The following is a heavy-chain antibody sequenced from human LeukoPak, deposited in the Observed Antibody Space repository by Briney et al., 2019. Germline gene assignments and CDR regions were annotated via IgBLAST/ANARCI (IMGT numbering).Heavy chain of an antibody. CDR2: IIPILGIA. D-gene: IGHD2-21*01. CDR1: GGTFSSYA. V-gene: IGHV1-69*04. CDR3: ARDAAFVAAEGLSLDY. J-gene: IGHJ4*02. Sequence: SVKVSCKGSGGTFSSYAISWVRQAPGQGLEWMGRIIPILGIANYAQKFQGRVTITADKSTSTAYMELSSLRSEDTAVYYCARDAAFVAAEGLSLDYWGQGTLVTVSS.